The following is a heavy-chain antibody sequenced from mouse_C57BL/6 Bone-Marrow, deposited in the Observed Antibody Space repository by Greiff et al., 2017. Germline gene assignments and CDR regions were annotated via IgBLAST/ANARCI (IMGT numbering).Heavy chain of an antibody. CDR2: IHPNSGST. V-gene: IGHV1-64*01. D-gene: IGHD4-1*01. CDR1: GYTFTSYW. J-gene: IGHJ4*01. CDR3: ARPGTEGYYYAMDY. Sequence: QVQLQQPGAELVKPGASVKLSCKASGYTFTSYWMHWVKQRPGQGLEWIGMIHPNSGSTNYNEKFKSKATLTVDKSSSTAYMQLSSLTSEDSAVYDCARPGTEGYYYAMDYWGQGTSVTVSS.